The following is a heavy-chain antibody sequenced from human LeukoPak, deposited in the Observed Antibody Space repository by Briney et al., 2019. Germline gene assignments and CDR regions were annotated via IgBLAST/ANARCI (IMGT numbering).Heavy chain of an antibody. CDR1: GFSVISNY. V-gene: IGHV3-53*01. J-gene: IGHJ3*01. CDR2: IYSGGSA. CDR3: ARDAGGTYSLAFDL. D-gene: IGHD1-26*01. Sequence: GGSLRLSCAASGFSVISNYMNWVRQAPGKGLEWVSVIYSGGSANYIDSVKGRFTISRDNSKNTLYLQMNSLRAVDTAVYYCARDAGGTYSLAFDLWGQGTMVTVSS.